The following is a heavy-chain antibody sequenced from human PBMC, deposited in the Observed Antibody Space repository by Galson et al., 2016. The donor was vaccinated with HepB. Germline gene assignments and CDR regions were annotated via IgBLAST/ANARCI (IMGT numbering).Heavy chain of an antibody. D-gene: IGHD3-3*01. CDR1: GITFTGYN. V-gene: IGHV3-30*09. Sequence: SLRLSCAASGITFTGYNVNWVRQAPGQGLQWVAHITHVGDTAYNPDYVRGRFASSRDDFKKTVARQMNTLGPDDTAIYYCARIGRGVSAGNGFDPWGQGILVIVSS. CDR2: ITHVGDTA. J-gene: IGHJ5*02. CDR3: ARIGRGVSAGNGFDP.